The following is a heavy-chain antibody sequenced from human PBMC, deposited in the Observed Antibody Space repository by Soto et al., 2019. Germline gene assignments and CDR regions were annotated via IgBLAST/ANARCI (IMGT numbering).Heavy chain of an antibody. D-gene: IGHD3-10*01. CDR2: IRSKANSYAT. V-gene: IGHV3-73*01. J-gene: IGHJ4*02. CDR3: TRHTTMVRGVNFDY. Sequence: PGGSLRLSCAASGFTFSGSAMHWVRQASGKGLEWVGRIRSKANSYATAYAASVKGRFTISRDDSKNTSYLQMNSLKTEDTAVYYCTRHTTMVRGVNFDYWGQGTLVTVSS. CDR1: GFTFSGSA.